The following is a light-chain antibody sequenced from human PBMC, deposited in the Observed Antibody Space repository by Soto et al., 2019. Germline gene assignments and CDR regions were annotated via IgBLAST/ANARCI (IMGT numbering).Light chain of an antibody. V-gene: IGLV1-44*01. CDR3: AAWDDSLKAML. CDR2: SDA. J-gene: IGLJ3*02. Sequence: QSVLTQPPSASGTPGQTVTISCSGSGSNIGENAVNWYQHLPGTPPQLLIYSDALRPSGVPHRFSGSKSGTAGSLAISGLQSEDEAHYYCAAWDDSLKAMLFGGGTKLTVL. CDR1: GSNIGENA.